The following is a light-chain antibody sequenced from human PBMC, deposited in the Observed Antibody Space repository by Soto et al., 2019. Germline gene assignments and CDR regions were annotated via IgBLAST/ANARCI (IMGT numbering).Light chain of an antibody. J-gene: IGKJ4*01. Sequence: DIQLTQSPSSLSASVGDRVTITCRASQSISIYLNWYQHKPGRAPKLLIFGAATLHTGVPPRFSGRGSGTNFTLTITSLQPEDFATYYCQQSYTSLALTLGGGTKVEI. CDR1: QSISIY. V-gene: IGKV1-39*01. CDR3: QQSYTSLALT. CDR2: GAA.